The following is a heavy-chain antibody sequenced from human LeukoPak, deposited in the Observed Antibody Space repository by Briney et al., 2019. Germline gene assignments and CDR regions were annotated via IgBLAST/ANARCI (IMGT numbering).Heavy chain of an antibody. V-gene: IGHV3-30*18. CDR2: ISYDGSNK. J-gene: IGHJ4*02. CDR3: AKGQWIQLWSVFDY. Sequence: GGSLRLSCAASGFTFSSYGMHWVRQSPGKGLEWVAVISYDGSNKYYADSVKGRFTISRDNSKNTLYPQMNSLRAEDTAVYYCAKGQWIQLWSVFDYWGQGTLVTVSS. CDR1: GFTFSSYG. D-gene: IGHD5-18*01.